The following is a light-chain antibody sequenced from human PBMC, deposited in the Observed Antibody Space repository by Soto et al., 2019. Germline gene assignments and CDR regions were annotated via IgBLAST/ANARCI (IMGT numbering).Light chain of an antibody. CDR3: QQYNSYST. V-gene: IGKV1-5*03. Sequence: DIQITQSPSTLSASVGDRVTITCRASQSISSWLAWYQQKPGKAPKLLIYKASSLESGVPSRFSGSGSGTDFTLTISSLQPDDFATYYCQQYNSYSTFGQGTKVEIK. CDR1: QSISSW. CDR2: KAS. J-gene: IGKJ1*01.